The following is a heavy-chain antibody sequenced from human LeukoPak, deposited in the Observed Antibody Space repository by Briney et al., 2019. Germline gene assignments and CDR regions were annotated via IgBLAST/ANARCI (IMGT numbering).Heavy chain of an antibody. J-gene: IGHJ5*02. D-gene: IGHD1-26*01. CDR3: ARAQSGSYLGNWFDP. Sequence: PGGSLRLSCAASGFTFDDYAMHWVRQAPGKGLEWVSGISWNSGSIGYADSVKGRFTISRDNAKNSLYLQMNSLRSEDTDVYYCARAQSGSYLGNWFDPWGQGTLVTVSS. CDR1: GFTFDDYA. V-gene: IGHV3-9*01. CDR2: ISWNSGSI.